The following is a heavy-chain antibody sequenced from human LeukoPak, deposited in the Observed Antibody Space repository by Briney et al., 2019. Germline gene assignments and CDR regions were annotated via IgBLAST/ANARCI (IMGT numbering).Heavy chain of an antibody. CDR1: GCTFSSYS. J-gene: IGHJ4*02. CDR2: ISSSSSYI. D-gene: IGHD2-2*01. CDR3: ASQIVVVPAANFRPVDY. V-gene: IGHV3-21*01. Sequence: GGSLGLSCAASGCTFSSYSMNWVRQAPGKGLEWVSSISSSSSYIYYADSVKGRFTISRDNAKNSLYLQMNSLRAEDTAVYYCASQIVVVPAANFRPVDYWGQGTLVTVSS.